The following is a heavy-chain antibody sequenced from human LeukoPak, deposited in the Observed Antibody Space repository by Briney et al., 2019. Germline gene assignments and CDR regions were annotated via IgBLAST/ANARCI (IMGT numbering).Heavy chain of an antibody. CDR2: MNPNSGNT. Sequence: ASVKVSCKASGGTFSSYAINWVRQATGQGLEWMGWMNPNSGNTGYAQKFQGRVTMTRNTSISTAYMELSSLRSEDTAVYYCARAHSITMIVVVYYYYGMDVWGQGTTVTVSS. J-gene: IGHJ6*02. D-gene: IGHD3-22*01. CDR3: ARAHSITMIVVVYYYYGMDV. CDR1: GGTFSSYA. V-gene: IGHV1-8*02.